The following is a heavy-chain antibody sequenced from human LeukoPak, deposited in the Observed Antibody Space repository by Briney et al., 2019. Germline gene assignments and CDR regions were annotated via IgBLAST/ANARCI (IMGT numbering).Heavy chain of an antibody. CDR3: AKTPEIRGVSNFDY. J-gene: IGHJ4*02. Sequence: QPGGSLRLSCAASGFTFSSYAMSWVRQAPGKGLEWVSGISGSGGSTYYADSVKGRFTISRDNSKNTVYLQMNSLRTEDTAVYYCAKTPEIRGVSNFDYWGQGTLVTVSS. V-gene: IGHV3-23*01. D-gene: IGHD3-10*01. CDR2: ISGSGGST. CDR1: GFTFSSYA.